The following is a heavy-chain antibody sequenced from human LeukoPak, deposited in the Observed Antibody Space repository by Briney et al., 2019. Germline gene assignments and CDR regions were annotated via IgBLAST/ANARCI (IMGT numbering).Heavy chain of an antibody. CDR2: INHSGST. V-gene: IGHV4-38-2*02. D-gene: IGHD3-10*01. CDR1: GYSISSGYY. Sequence: SETLSLTCTVSGYSISSGYYWSWIRQPPGKGLEWIGEINHSGSTNYNPSLKSRVTISVDTSKNQFSLKLSSVTAADTAVYYCARGFFGSGSYPRRDRYSPMHLIRPLDYWGQGTLVTVSS. CDR3: ARGFFGSGSYPRRDRYSPMHLIRPLDY. J-gene: IGHJ4*02.